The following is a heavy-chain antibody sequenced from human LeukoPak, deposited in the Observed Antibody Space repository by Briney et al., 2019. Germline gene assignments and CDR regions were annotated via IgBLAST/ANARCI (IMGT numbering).Heavy chain of an antibody. D-gene: IGHD6-6*01. V-gene: IGHV3-33*01. CDR1: GFTFSSYG. J-gene: IGHJ4*02. CDR3: ARGIAAPSYYFDY. CDR2: IWYDGSNK. Sequence: PGGSLRLSCAASGFTFSSYGMHWVRQAPGKGLEWVAVIWYDGSNKYYADSVKGRFTISRDNSMNTLYLQMNSLRAEDTAVYYCARGIAAPSYYFDYWGQGTLVTVSS.